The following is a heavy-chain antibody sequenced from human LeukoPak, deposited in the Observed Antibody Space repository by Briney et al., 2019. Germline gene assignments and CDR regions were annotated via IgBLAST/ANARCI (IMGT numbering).Heavy chain of an antibody. J-gene: IGHJ6*03. V-gene: IGHV3-23*01. CDR3: ERDREVVTAKAQMDV. CDR1: GFTFNNYV. Sequence: ESGGSLRLSCAASGFTFNNYVMSWVRQAPGKGLEWVSAIGGGATTYYADYVKGRFTISRDNSKNTVFLQMNSLRVEDTAVYYCERDREVVTAKAQMDVWGKGTTVTVSS. D-gene: IGHD2-21*02. CDR2: IGGGATT.